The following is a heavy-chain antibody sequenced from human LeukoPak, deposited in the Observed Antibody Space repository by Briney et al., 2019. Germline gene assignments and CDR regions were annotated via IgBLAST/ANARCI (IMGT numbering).Heavy chain of an antibody. V-gene: IGHV1-69*04. Sequence: SVKVSCKASGGTFSSYAISWVRRAPGQGLEWMGRIIPILGIANYAQKFQGRVTITADKSTSTAYMELSSLRAEDAAVYYCAREGGYQYYYAMDVWGQGTTVTVSS. CDR1: GGTFSSYA. CDR2: IIPILGIA. CDR3: AREGGYQYYYAMDV. J-gene: IGHJ6*02. D-gene: IGHD3-16*01.